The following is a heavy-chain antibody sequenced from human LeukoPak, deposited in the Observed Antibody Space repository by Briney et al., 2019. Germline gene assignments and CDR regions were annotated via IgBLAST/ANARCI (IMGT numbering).Heavy chain of an antibody. V-gene: IGHV4-59*01. J-gene: IGHJ3*02. Sequence: SETLSLTCTVSGGSISSYYWSWIRQPPGKGLEWIGYIYYSGSTNYNPSLKSRVTISVDTSKNQFSLKLSSVAAADTAVYYCARDFGPTKYYYDSSGYYGAFDIWGQGTMVTVSS. CDR2: IYYSGST. CDR1: GGSISSYY. CDR3: ARDFGPTKYYYDSSGYYGAFDI. D-gene: IGHD3-22*01.